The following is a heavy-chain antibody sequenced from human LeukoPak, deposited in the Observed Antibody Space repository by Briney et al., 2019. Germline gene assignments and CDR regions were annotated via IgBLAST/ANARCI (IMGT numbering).Heavy chain of an antibody. J-gene: IGHJ4*02. CDR1: GGAISSGDFH. CDR2: IHYKGST. CDR3: ARHVGQWLWFFDL. D-gene: IGHD6-19*01. Sequence: SETLSLTCTVSGGAISSGDFHWAWLRQSPRKGLEWSGSIHYKGSTHYNPSLRSRVTISVDTSKNQFSLKLSSVTAADTAMYYCARHVGQWLWFFDLWGQGTLVPVSS. V-gene: IGHV4-39*01.